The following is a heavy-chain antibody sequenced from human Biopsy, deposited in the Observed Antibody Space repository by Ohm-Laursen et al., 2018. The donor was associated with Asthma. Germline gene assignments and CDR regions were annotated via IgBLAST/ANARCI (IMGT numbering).Heavy chain of an antibody. J-gene: IGHJ4*02. CDR3: AKVRSDWVITESFDY. CDR2: ISWNSATI. CDR1: GFKFDEYT. Sequence: SLRLSCAASGFKFDEYTLHWVRQAPGKGLEWVSGISWNSATIGYADSVEGRFTISRDNAKNSVFLHMDSLRPEDTAFYYCAKVRSDWVITESFDYWGQGTLVTVSS. V-gene: IGHV3-9*01. D-gene: IGHD3-22*01.